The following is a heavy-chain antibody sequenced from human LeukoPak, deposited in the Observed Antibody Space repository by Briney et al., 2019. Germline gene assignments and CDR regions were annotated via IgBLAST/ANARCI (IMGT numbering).Heavy chain of an antibody. D-gene: IGHD3-16*01. Sequence: KPSETLSLTCAVYGGSFSGYYWGWIRQPPGKGLEWIGEINHSGGTNYNPSLKSRVTISVDTSKNQLSLKLSSVTAADTAVYYCAREDRWGRWFDPWGQGTLVTVSS. CDR1: GGSFSGYY. CDR3: AREDRWGRWFDP. J-gene: IGHJ5*02. CDR2: INHSGGT. V-gene: IGHV4-34*01.